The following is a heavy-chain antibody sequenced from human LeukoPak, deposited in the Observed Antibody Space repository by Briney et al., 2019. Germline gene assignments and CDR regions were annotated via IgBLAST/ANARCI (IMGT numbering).Heavy chain of an antibody. Sequence: GSLRLSCAASGFTFSSYSMNWIRQPPGKGLEWIGEINHSGSTNYNPSLKSRVTISVDTSKNQFSLKLSSVTAADTAVYYCARGRYCSSTSCHFDYWGQGTLVTVSS. J-gene: IGHJ4*02. CDR2: INHSGST. V-gene: IGHV4-34*01. CDR1: GFTFSSYS. D-gene: IGHD2-2*01. CDR3: ARGRYCSSTSCHFDY.